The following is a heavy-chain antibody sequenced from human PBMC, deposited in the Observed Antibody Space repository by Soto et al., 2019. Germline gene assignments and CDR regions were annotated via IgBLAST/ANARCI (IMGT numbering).Heavy chain of an antibody. CDR2: IIPIFGTA. CDR3: ARYCSSTSCYSADQFYGMDV. D-gene: IGHD2-2*01. J-gene: IGHJ6*02. Sequence: QVQLVQSGAEVKKPGSSVKVSCKASGGTFSSYAISWVRQAPGQGLEWMGGIIPIFGTANYAQKFQGRVTIPADESTSTAYMELSSLRSEDTAVYYCARYCSSTSCYSADQFYGMDVWGQGTTVTVSS. CDR1: GGTFSSYA. V-gene: IGHV1-69*01.